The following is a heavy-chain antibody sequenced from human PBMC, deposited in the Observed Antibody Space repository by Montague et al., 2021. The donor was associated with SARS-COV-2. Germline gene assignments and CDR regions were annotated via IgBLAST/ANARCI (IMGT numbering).Heavy chain of an antibody. CDR3: ARDLVVTDGISNY. V-gene: IGHV3-48*03. CDR2: ISGAGTTT. CDR1: GFTFSYFE. D-gene: IGHD2-8*02. Sequence: SLRLSCAASGFTFSYFEINLFRQAPGKGLEWISYISGAGTTTYYSDSVKVRFTLSRDNAKNSLYLQMNSLRAEDTAVYYCARDLVVTDGISNYWGQGTLVTVSS. J-gene: IGHJ4*02.